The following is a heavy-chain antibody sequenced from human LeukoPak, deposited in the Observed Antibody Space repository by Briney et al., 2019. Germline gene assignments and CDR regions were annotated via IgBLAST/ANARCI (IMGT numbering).Heavy chain of an antibody. CDR1: GFTFSSYT. V-gene: IGHV3-21*06. J-gene: IGHJ4*02. Sequence: GGSLRLSCTASGFTFSSYTMNWVRQAPGKGLEWVSSISTSGTYTYSADSVKGRFTISRDNAKNSLYLQMNSLRAEDTAVYYCARVYDVLTGGFDHWGQGALVTVSS. D-gene: IGHD3-9*01. CDR2: ISTSGTYT. CDR3: ARVYDVLTGGFDH.